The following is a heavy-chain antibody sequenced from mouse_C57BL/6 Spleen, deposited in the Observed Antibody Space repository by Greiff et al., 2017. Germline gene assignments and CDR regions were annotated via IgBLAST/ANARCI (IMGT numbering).Heavy chain of an antibody. CDR2: IRNKANGYTT. D-gene: IGHD1-1*01. Sequence: EVQLVESGGGLVQPGGSLSLSCAASGFTFTDYYMSWVRQPPGKALEWLGFIRNKANGYTTEYSASVKGRFTISRDNSQSILYLQMNALRAEDSATYYCARSTIYYYGSSSYYYAMDYWGQGTSVTVSS. CDR1: GFTFTDYY. V-gene: IGHV7-3*01. J-gene: IGHJ4*01. CDR3: ARSTIYYYGSSSYYYAMDY.